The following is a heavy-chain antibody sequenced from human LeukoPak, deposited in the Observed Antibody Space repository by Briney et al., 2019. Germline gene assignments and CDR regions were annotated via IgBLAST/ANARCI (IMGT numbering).Heavy chain of an antibody. CDR2: IIPIFGTA. CDR1: GGTFSSYA. V-gene: IGHV1-69*05. CDR3: ATHSSSWYDHDAFDI. Sequence: SVKVSCKASGGTFSSYAISWVRQAPGQGLEWMGGIIPIFGTANYAQRFKGRVTITTDMSTSTAYMELSSLRSEDTAVYYCATHSSSWYDHDAFDIWGQGTMVTVSS. J-gene: IGHJ3*02. D-gene: IGHD6-13*01.